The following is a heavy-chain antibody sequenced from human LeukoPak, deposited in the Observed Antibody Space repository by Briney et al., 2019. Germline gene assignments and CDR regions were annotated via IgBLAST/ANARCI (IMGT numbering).Heavy chain of an antibody. CDR2: IHYSGST. CDR1: GGSISGYY. CDR3: ARTTEGGYTYGYFYYYYMDV. D-gene: IGHD5-18*01. Sequence: SETLSLTCSVSGGSISGYYWSWVRQPPGKGLEWIGYIHYSGSTIYNPSLKSRVTISVDTSKNQFSLKLRSVTAGDAAVYYCARTTEGGYTYGYFYYYYMDVWGKGTTVTISS. V-gene: IGHV4-59*01. J-gene: IGHJ6*03.